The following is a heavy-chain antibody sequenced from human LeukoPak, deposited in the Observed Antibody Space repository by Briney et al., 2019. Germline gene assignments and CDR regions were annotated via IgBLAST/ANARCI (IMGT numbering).Heavy chain of an antibody. D-gene: IGHD1-26*01. J-gene: IGHJ3*02. Sequence: GGSLRLSCAASGFTFSSHAMHWVRQAPGKGLEWVAVISYDGSNKYYADSVKGRFTISRDNSKDTLYLQMNSLRAEDTAVYYCARAGSVGATPDAFDIWGQGTMVTVSS. CDR1: GFTFSSHA. V-gene: IGHV3-30*01. CDR2: ISYDGSNK. CDR3: ARAGSVGATPDAFDI.